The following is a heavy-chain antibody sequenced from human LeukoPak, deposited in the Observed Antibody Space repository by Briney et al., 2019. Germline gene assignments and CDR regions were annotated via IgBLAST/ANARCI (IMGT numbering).Heavy chain of an antibody. CDR1: GFTFSSYG. D-gene: IGHD3-10*01. CDR3: AKGLRGIMVRGVARD. CDR2: ISYDGSNK. J-gene: IGHJ4*02. Sequence: GGSLTLSCAASGFTFSSYGMHWVRQAPGKGLEWVAVISYDGSNKYYADSVKGRFTISRDNSKNTLYLQMNSLRAEDTAVYYCAKGLRGIMVRGVARDWGQGTLVTVFS. V-gene: IGHV3-30*18.